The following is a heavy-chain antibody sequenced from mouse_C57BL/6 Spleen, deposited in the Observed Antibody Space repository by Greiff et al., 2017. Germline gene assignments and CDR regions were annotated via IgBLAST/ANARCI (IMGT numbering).Heavy chain of an antibody. CDR3: DYSDYGGTGYFDY. J-gene: IGHJ2*01. CDR1: GYTFTSYW. CDR2: IHPNSGTT. D-gene: IGHD2-13*01. V-gene: IGHV1-64*01. Sequence: VQLQQPGAELVKPGASVKLSCKASGYTFTSYWMHWVKQRPGQGLEWIGMIHPNSGTTNYNEKFKSKATLTVDPSSSPAYLQLSSLTSEDSAVLYCDYSDYGGTGYFDYWGQGTTLTVSS.